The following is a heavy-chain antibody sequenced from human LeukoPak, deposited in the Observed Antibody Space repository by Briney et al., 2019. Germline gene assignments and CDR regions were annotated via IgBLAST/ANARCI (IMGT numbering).Heavy chain of an antibody. D-gene: IGHD6-13*01. J-gene: IGHJ5*02. V-gene: IGHV3-21*01. Sequence: GGSLRLSCAASGFTFSSYSMHWVRQAPGKGLEWVSSISSSSSYIYYADSVKGRFTISRDNAKNSLYLQMNSLRAEDTAVYYCARGYSSRHWFDPWGQGTLVTVSS. CDR1: GFTFSSYS. CDR2: ISSSSSYI. CDR3: ARGYSSRHWFDP.